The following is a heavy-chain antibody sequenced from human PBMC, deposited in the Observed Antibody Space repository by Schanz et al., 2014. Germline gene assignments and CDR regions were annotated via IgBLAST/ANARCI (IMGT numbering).Heavy chain of an antibody. V-gene: IGHV4-34*01. CDR2: IHHSGSI. Sequence: QVQLQQWGAGLLKPSETLSLTCAVYGGPFSGYFWSWIRQSPGKGLQWIGEIHHSGSIIYNPSLRSGVTISMDPSKTQFFLKVTSVPAADTAVYYCARHLVNAYGMDVWGQGTAVTVSS. D-gene: IGHD3-3*02. J-gene: IGHJ6*02. CDR3: ARHLVNAYGMDV. CDR1: GGPFSGYF.